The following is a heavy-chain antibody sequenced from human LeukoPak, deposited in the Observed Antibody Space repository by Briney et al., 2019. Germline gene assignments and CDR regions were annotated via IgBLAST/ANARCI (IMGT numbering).Heavy chain of an antibody. CDR3: ARDRWELPHYYYYGLDV. D-gene: IGHD1-26*01. Sequence: GGSLRLSCAASGFTFSSYGMHWVRQAPGKGLEWVSSILSGSGNIYYADSVKGRFTISRDNAKNSLYLQMSSLRADDTAVYYCARDRWELPHYYYYGLDVWGQGTTVTVSS. CDR1: GFTFSSYG. CDR2: ILSGSGNI. V-gene: IGHV3-21*01. J-gene: IGHJ6*02.